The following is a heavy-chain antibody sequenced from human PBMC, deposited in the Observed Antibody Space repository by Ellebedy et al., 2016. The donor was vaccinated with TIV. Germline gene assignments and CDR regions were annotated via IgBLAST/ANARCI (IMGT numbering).Heavy chain of an antibody. CDR2: ISSSGDST. Sequence: GGSLRLXXAASGFTFRSYAMSWVSQAPGKGLEWVSTISSSGDSTSYADSVRGRFTISRDNSKNTLYLQMNSLRAEDTAGYYCAKDQASSPAADYYYGLDVWGQGTTVTVSS. CDR3: AKDQASSPAADYYYGLDV. V-gene: IGHV3-23*01. D-gene: IGHD2-2*01. J-gene: IGHJ6*02. CDR1: GFTFRSYA.